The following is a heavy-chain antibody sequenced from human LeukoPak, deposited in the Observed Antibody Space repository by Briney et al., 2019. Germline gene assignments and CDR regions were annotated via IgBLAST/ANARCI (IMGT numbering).Heavy chain of an antibody. CDR2: IKSKTDGGTT. D-gene: IGHD1-26*01. CDR1: GFIFSNAW. V-gene: IGHV3-15*01. CDR3: TTEEVGATAALDY. Sequence: GGSLRLSCVASGFIFSNAWMSWVRQAPGKGLEWVGRIKSKTDGGTTDYAAPVKGRFTISRDDSKNTLYLQMNGLKTEDTAVYYCTTEEVGATAALDYWGQGTLVTVSS. J-gene: IGHJ4*02.